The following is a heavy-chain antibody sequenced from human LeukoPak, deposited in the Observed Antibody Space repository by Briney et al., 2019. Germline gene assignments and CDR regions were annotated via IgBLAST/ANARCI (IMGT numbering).Heavy chain of an antibody. J-gene: IGHJ4*02. D-gene: IGHD3-22*01. V-gene: IGHV3-23*01. Sequence: GGSLRLSCAASGFTFSSYAMSWVRQAPGKGLEWVSAISGSGGSTYYADSVKGRFTISRDNSKNTLYLQMNSLRAEDTAVYYCAKDPHYYDSSGYYNFDYWGQGTLVTVSS. CDR2: ISGSGGST. CDR1: GFTFSSYA. CDR3: AKDPHYYDSSGYYNFDY.